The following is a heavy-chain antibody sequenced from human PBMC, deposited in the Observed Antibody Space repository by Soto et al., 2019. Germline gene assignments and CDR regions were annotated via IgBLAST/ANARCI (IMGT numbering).Heavy chain of an antibody. Sequence: GGSLRLSCAASGFTFSSYWMSWVRQAPGKGLEWVANIKQDGSEKYYVDSVKGRFTISRDNAKNSLYLEMNSLRAEDTAVYYCARESEDLTSNFDYWRQGTLVTASS. CDR2: IKQDGSEK. J-gene: IGHJ4*02. V-gene: IGHV3-7*01. CDR1: GFTFSSYW. CDR3: ARESEDLTSNFDY.